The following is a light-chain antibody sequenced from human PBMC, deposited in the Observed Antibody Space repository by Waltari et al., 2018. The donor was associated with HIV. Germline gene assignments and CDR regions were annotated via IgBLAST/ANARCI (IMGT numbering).Light chain of an antibody. CDR1: TSHIGRNT. Sequence: QSVLTQSPSASGTPGQRVPIYCFGTTSHIGRNTVQCYQQFPGTAPKPLTYSNDQRPSGVPDRFSVSKSDYSASLAISWLQSEDDGDYYCATWDDSLNGQVFGSGTKVTVL. V-gene: IGLV1-44*01. CDR3: ATWDDSLNGQV. CDR2: SND. J-gene: IGLJ1*01.